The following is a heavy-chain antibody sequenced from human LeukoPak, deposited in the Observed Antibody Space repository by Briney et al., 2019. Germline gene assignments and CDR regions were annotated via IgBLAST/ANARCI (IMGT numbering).Heavy chain of an antibody. CDR1: GYTFTGYY. Sequence: ASVKVSCKASGYTFTGYYMHWVRQAPGQGLEWMGRINPNSGGTNYAQKFQGRVTMTRDTSISTAYMELSRLRSDDTAVYYRARRREGTTGTTSTLYFDYWGQGTLVTVSS. CDR3: ARRREGTTGTTSTLYFDY. J-gene: IGHJ4*02. D-gene: IGHD1-1*01. CDR2: INPNSGGT. V-gene: IGHV1-2*06.